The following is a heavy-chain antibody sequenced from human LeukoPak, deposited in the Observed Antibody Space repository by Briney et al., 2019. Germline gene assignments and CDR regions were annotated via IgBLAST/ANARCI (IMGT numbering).Heavy chain of an antibody. J-gene: IGHJ1*01. V-gene: IGHV3-11*03. D-gene: IGHD3-22*01. CDR1: GFTFSDYY. Sequence: GGSLRLSCAASGFTFSDYYTSWIRQAPGKGLEWVSYISSSNSYTNYADSVKGRFYADSVKGRFTISRDNAKNSLYLQMNSLRAEDTAVYYCASLTYYFDSSGYYPGYFQHWGQGTLVTVSS. CDR2: ISSSNSYT. CDR3: ASLTYYFDSSGYYPGYFQH.